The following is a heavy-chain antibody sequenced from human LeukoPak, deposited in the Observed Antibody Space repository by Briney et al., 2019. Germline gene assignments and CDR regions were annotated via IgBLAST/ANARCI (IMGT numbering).Heavy chain of an antibody. CDR3: ARDIRGSSSWYGGVNWFDP. D-gene: IGHD6-13*01. CDR1: GGTFSSYA. CDR2: IIPILGIA. Sequence: SVKVSCKASGGTFSSYAISWVRQAPGQGLEWMGRIIPILGIANYAQKFQGRVTITADKSTSTAYMGLSSLRSEDTAVYYCARDIRGSSSWYGGVNWFDPWGQGTLVTVSS. V-gene: IGHV1-69*04. J-gene: IGHJ5*02.